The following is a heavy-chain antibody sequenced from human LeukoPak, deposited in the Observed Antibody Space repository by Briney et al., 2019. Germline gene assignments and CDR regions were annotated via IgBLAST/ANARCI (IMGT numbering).Heavy chain of an antibody. CDR2: ISSSSSYT. Sequence: GGSLRLSCAASGFTFSDYYMSWIRQAPGKGLEWVSYISSSSSYTNYADSVKGRFTISRDNAKNTLYLQMNSLRAEDTAVYYCAKDFRQLWSYFDYWGQGTLVTVSS. D-gene: IGHD5-18*01. V-gene: IGHV3-11*06. J-gene: IGHJ4*02. CDR3: AKDFRQLWSYFDY. CDR1: GFTFSDYY.